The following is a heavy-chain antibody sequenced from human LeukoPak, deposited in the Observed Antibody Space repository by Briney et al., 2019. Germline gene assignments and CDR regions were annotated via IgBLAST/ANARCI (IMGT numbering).Heavy chain of an antibody. CDR1: GFTFSSYW. J-gene: IGHJ2*01. Sequence: GGSLRLSCAASGFTFSSYWMSWVRQAPWKGLEWVANIKQDGSEKYYVDSVKGRFTISRDNAKNSLYLQMNSLRAEDTAVYYCARVEGYCSSSSCRPNYFDLWGRGTLVTVSS. CDR2: IKQDGSEK. D-gene: IGHD2-2*01. V-gene: IGHV3-7*01. CDR3: ARVEGYCSSSSCRPNYFDL.